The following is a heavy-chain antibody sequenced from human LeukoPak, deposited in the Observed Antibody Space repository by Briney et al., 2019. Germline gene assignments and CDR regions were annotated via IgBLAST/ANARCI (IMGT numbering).Heavy chain of an antibody. CDR2: ISSNGGST. CDR1: GFTFSSYA. CDR3: ARDSGSYWRTIDY. J-gene: IGHJ4*02. V-gene: IGHV3-64D*06. Sequence: AGGSLRLSCSASGFTFSSYAMHWVRQAPGKGLEYVSAISSNGGSTYYADSVKGRFTISRDNSKNTLYLQMSSLRAEDTAVYYCARDSGSYWRTIDYWGQGTLVTVSS. D-gene: IGHD1-26*01.